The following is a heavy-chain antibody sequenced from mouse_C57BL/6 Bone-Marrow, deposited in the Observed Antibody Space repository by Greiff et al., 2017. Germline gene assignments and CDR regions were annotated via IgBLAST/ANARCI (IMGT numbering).Heavy chain of an antibody. CDR1: GYTFTSYW. CDR2: IDPNSGGT. J-gene: IGHJ2*01. CDR3: ARKQGFMDY. Sequence: QVQLQQPGAELVKPGASVKLSCTASGYTFTSYWMHWVQQRPGRGLEWIGRIDPNSGGTTYNETFKSKATLTVDKHSSTAYMQLSSLTSEDTAVYYCARKQGFMDYWGQGTTVTVSA. V-gene: IGHV1-72*01. D-gene: IGHD1-2*01.